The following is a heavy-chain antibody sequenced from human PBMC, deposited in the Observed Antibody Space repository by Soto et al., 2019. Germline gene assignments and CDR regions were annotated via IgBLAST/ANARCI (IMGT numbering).Heavy chain of an antibody. D-gene: IGHD3-16*01. CDR1: GGSISSSSYY. V-gene: IGHV4-39*01. Sequence: SETLSLTCTVSGGSISSSSYYWGWIRQPPGKGLEWIGSIYYSGSTYYNPSLKSRVTISVDTSKNQFSLKLSSVTAADTAVYYCARHPNGRDPSPPSGSDLLDDYIWGSYPYRGWFDPWGQGTLVTVSS. CDR2: IYYSGST. J-gene: IGHJ5*02. CDR3: ARHPNGRDPSPPSGSDLLDDYIWGSYPYRGWFDP.